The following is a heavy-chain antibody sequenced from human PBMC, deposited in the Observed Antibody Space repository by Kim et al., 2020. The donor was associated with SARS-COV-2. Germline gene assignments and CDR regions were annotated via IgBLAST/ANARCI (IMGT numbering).Heavy chain of an antibody. CDR3: AKEAIRYFDWLPISPVGY. J-gene: IGHJ4*02. Sequence: VKGRVTIARDNSKNTLFMQMNSLRAEDTAVYYCAKEAIRYFDWLPISPVGYWGEGTLVTVSS. D-gene: IGHD3-9*01. V-gene: IGHV3-30*02.